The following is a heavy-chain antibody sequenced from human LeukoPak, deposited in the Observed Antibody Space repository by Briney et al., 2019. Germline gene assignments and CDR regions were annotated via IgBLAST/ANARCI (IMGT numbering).Heavy chain of an antibody. CDR1: GYTFTSYA. Sequence: ASVKVSCKASGYTFTSYAMHWVRQAPGQRLEWMGWINAGNGNTKYSQKFQGRVTITRDTSASTAYMELSSLRSEDTAVYYCARGGSGSYRLPYYFDYWGQGTLVTVSS. V-gene: IGHV1-3*01. CDR2: INAGNGNT. D-gene: IGHD3-10*01. J-gene: IGHJ4*02. CDR3: ARGGSGSYRLPYYFDY.